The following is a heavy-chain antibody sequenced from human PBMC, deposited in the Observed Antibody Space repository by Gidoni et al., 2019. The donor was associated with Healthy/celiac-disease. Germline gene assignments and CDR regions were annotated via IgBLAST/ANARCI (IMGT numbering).Heavy chain of an antibody. CDR2: IISSVITI. Sequence: ELQLVESGGGLVQPGGSLRLSCAASGFTFSSYDMHWVRQAPGKGLEWVSYIISSVITIYYADSVTGRFTISRANAKNALYLQMNSLSAEDTAVYYCARGLVEMATIDYYYYGMDVWGQGTTVTVSS. CDR3: ARGLVEMATIDYYYYGMDV. CDR1: GFTFSSYD. V-gene: IGHV3-48*03. J-gene: IGHJ6*02. D-gene: IGHD5-12*01.